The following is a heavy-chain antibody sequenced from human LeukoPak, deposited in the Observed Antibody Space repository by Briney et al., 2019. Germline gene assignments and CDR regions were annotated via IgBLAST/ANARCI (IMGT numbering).Heavy chain of an antibody. CDR2: IDPNNGGT. J-gene: IGHJ4*02. CDR3: ASGPSLGTTHPYFDY. CDR1: GYTFTGYF. Sequence: GASVKVSCKASGYTFTGYFMHWLRQAPGQGLEWMGWIDPNNGGTNYAQRLQGRVTMTRDTSISTAYMELSRLRFDDSAVYYCASGPSLGTTHPYFDYWGQGTLVTVSS. D-gene: IGHD2-15*01. V-gene: IGHV1-2*02.